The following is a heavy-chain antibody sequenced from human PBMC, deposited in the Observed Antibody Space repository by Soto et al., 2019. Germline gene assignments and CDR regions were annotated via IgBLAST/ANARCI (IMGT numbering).Heavy chain of an antibody. V-gene: IGHV3-33*06. CDR1: GFSFSSYG. J-gene: IGHJ4*02. D-gene: IGHD2-21*01. Sequence: QVQLVESGGGVVQPGRSLRLSCAASGFSFSSYGIHWVRQAPGKGLEWVAVIWYDGSHEYYADSVKGRFSISRDNSKSKVYLQMNSRRAGDTAVYYCAKDRGGGAVVPDYWGQGTLVTVSS. CDR3: AKDRGGGAVVPDY. CDR2: IWYDGSHE.